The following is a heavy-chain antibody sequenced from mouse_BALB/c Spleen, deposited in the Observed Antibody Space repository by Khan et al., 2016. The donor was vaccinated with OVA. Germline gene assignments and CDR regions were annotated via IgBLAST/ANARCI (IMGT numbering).Heavy chain of an antibody. V-gene: IGHV1-9*01. CDR3: ARGGYNPAMDY. CDR2: ILPGSGST. J-gene: IGHJ4*01. CDR1: GYTFSMYW. D-gene: IGHD1-3*01. Sequence: VKLLESGAELMQPGASVTISCKATGYTFSMYWIEWVKQRPGHGLEWIGDILPGSGSTNNNEKFKGKATFTADTSSNTAYMQLSSLTSEDSAVYYCARGGYNPAMDYWGQGTSVTVSS.